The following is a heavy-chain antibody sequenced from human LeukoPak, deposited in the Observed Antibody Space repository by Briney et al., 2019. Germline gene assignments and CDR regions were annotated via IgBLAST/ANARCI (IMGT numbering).Heavy chain of an antibody. CDR2: TLYDGSMQ. CDR1: GFTFSDYS. Sequence: GGSLRLSCVTSGFTFSDYSIHWVRQAPGRGLEWVAVTLYDGSMQYYADSVKGRFIISRDNSKNTVYLQINSLRPEDMALYYCARDPRGPTKYDRSDRDTFDHWGQGTQVTVSS. J-gene: IGHJ4*02. D-gene: IGHD3-22*01. V-gene: IGHV3-30*06. CDR3: ARDPRGPTKYDRSDRDTFDH.